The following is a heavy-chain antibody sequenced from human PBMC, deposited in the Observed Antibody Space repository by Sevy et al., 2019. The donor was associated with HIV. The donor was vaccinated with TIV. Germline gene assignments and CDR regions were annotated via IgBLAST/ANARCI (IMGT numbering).Heavy chain of an antibody. D-gene: IGHD6-13*01. CDR2: ISTSGGNT. V-gene: IGHV3-23*01. CDR3: AKIYEQHLASYYYGMDV. Sequence: GGSLRLSCAASGFTFSNYATTWVRQAPGKGLEAVSSISTSGGNTYYVDSVKGRFTISRDNSKNTLSLQMTRLRAEDTAVYYCAKIYEQHLASYYYGMDVWGQGTTVTVSS. CDR1: GFTFSNYA. J-gene: IGHJ6*02.